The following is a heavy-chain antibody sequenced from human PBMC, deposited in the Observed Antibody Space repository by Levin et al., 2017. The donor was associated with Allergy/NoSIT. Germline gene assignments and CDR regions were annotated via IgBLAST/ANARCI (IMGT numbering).Heavy chain of an antibody. J-gene: IGHJ4*02. CDR2: INTITGNP. CDR1: GYPFSTYP. D-gene: IGHD3-10*01. Sequence: GESLKISCKASGYPFSTYPMNWVRQAPGQGLEWMGWINTITGNPTYAPGFTGRFVFSLDTSVSTAYLQISSLKAEDSAVYYCVRDLSMVQGEVDFWGQGTLVTVSS. CDR3: VRDLSMVQGEVDF. V-gene: IGHV7-4-1*02.